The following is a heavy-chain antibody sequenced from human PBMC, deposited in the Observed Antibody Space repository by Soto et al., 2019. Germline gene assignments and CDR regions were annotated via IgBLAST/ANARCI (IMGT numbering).Heavy chain of an antibody. V-gene: IGHV4-38-2*01. CDR2: IYHSGNT. J-gene: IGHJ4*02. D-gene: IGHD6-19*01. Sequence: XETLSLTCAVSGYSISSGHYCCCIRQPPGKGLEWIGSIYHSGNTYYNPSLKSRVTISVDTSKNHFSLKLSSVTAADTAVYYYARARIVVAGTIVDYWGQGTLVTVSS. CDR3: ARARIVVAGTIVDY. CDR1: GYSISSGHY.